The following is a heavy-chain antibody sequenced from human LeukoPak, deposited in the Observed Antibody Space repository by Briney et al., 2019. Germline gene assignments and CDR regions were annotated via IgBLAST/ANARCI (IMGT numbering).Heavy chain of an antibody. CDR2: IWYDGSNK. CDR3: ARDPGYCSSTSCYWFYFDY. CDR1: RFTFSSYG. Sequence: PGGSLRLSCAASRFTFSSYGMHWVRQAPGKGLEWVAVIWYDGSNKYYADSVKGRFTISRDNSKNTLYLQMNSLRAEDTAVYYCARDPGYCSSTSCYWFYFDYWGQGTLVTVSS. J-gene: IGHJ4*02. V-gene: IGHV3-33*01. D-gene: IGHD2-2*01.